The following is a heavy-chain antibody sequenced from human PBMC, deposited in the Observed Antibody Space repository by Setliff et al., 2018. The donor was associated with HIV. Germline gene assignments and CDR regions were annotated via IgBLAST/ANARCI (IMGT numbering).Heavy chain of an antibody. CDR2: IRSKVDGGAA. D-gene: IGHD6-19*01. CDR1: GFTFSNAW. J-gene: IGHJ4*02. V-gene: IGHV3-15*07. CDR3: TRYNHDSGWY. Sequence: GGSLRLSCAASGFTFSNAWMNWVRQAPGKGLEWVGRIRSKVDGGAADYAAPVQGRFTISRDDSKSTLYLQINSLKTEDTAVYYCTRYNHDSGWYWGQGTLVTVSS.